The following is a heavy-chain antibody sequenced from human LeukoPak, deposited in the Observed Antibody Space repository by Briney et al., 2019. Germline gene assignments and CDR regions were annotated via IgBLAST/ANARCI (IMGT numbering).Heavy chain of an antibody. CDR1: GYSISSSNY. CDR2: IFYSGST. J-gene: IGHJ4*02. CDR3: ARGGYSSSWIDY. V-gene: IGHV4-28*03. Sequence: SETLSLTCAVSGYSISSSNYWGWIRQPPGKGLEWIGYIFYSGSTYYNPSLKSRVTMSVDTSKNQFSLKLSSVTAVDTAVYYCARGGYSSSWIDYWGQGTLVTVSS. D-gene: IGHD6-13*01.